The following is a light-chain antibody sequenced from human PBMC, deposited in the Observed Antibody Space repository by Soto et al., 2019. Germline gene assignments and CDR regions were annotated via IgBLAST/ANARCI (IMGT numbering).Light chain of an antibody. Sequence: DIQMTQAPSSLAASVGDRVTITCRASQSISSYLNWYQQKPGKAPKLLIYAASSLQSGVPSRFSGSGSGTDFTLTIRSPQPEDFATYYCQQSYSTPPITCGQGTRREIK. CDR3: QQSYSTPPIT. V-gene: IGKV1-39*01. CDR2: AAS. J-gene: IGKJ5*01. CDR1: QSISSY.